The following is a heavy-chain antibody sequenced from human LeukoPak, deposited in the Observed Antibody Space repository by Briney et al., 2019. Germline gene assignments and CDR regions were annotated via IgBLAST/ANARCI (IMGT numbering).Heavy chain of an antibody. D-gene: IGHD2-15*01. V-gene: IGHV4-38-2*02. CDR2: IYHSGST. CDR1: GYSISSGYY. J-gene: IGHJ6*03. Sequence: PSETLSLTCTVSGYSISSGYYWGWIRQPPGKGLEWIGSIYHSGSTYYNPSLKSRVTISVDTSKNQFSLKLSSVTAADTAVYYCASEGIGYCYMDVWGKGTTVTVSS. CDR3: ASEGIGYCYMDV.